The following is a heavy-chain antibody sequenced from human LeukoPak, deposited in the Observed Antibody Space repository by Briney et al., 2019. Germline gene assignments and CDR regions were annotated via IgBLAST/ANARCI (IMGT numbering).Heavy chain of an antibody. CDR3: ARDRVGSGWPRPFYFEV. D-gene: IGHD6-19*01. CDR2: INPNTGAT. Sequence: ASVKVSCKPSGYTFTGYYLHWVRPAPGQAPEWMGWINPNTGATAYAQNFQGRVTMSRDTSIGTAYMDLSSLRSGDTAIYYCARDRVGSGWPRPFYFEVWGQGTLVTVSS. J-gene: IGHJ4*02. V-gene: IGHV1-2*02. CDR1: GYTFTGYY.